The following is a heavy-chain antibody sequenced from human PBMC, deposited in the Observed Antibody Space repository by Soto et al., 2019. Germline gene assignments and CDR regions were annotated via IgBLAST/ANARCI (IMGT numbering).Heavy chain of an antibody. CDR3: ARDHHYYDSSGPVG. V-gene: IGHV3-33*01. CDR1: GFTFSSYG. Sequence: GGSLRLSCAASGFTFSSYGMHWVRQAPGKGLEWVAVIWYDGSNKYYADSVKGRFTISRDNSKNTLYLQTNSPRAEDTAVYYCARDHHYYDSSGPVGWGQGTMVTVSS. D-gene: IGHD3-22*01. CDR2: IWYDGSNK. J-gene: IGHJ3*01.